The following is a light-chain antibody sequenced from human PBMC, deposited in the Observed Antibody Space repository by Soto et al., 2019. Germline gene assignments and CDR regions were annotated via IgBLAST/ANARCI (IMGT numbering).Light chain of an antibody. CDR1: SGHSSYA. J-gene: IGLJ2*01. V-gene: IGLV4-69*01. Sequence: QPVLTQSPSASASLGASVKLTCTLSSGHSSYAIAWHQQQPEKGPRFLMKLNSDGRHSKGDGIPDRFSGSSSGAERYLTISSLQSEDEADYYCQTWGTGIYVVFGGGTQLTVL. CDR2: LNSDGRH. CDR3: QTWGTGIYVV.